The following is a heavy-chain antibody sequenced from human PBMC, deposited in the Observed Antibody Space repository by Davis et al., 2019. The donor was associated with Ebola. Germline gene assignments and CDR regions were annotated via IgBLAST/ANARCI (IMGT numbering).Heavy chain of an antibody. Sequence: GESLKISCAASGFTVSGNYMSWVRQAPGKGLEWVSVIYIDGTTYYADSVKGRFTISRDNAKNSLYLQMNSLRREDTAVYYCAKDWRYDSRLRKSYYYGMDVWGQGTTVTVSS. V-gene: IGHV3-53*05. D-gene: IGHD3-22*01. CDR2: IYIDGTT. J-gene: IGHJ6*02. CDR1: GFTVSGNY. CDR3: AKDWRYDSRLRKSYYYGMDV.